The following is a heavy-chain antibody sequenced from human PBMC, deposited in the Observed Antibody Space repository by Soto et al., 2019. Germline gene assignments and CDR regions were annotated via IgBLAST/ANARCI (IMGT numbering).Heavy chain of an antibody. V-gene: IGHV4-34*01. CDR3: ARGRRGIAAAGGFDY. J-gene: IGHJ4*02. Sequence: SETLSLTCAVYGGSFSGYYWSWIRQPPGKGLEWIGEINHSGSTNYNPSLKSRVTISVDTSKNQFSLKLSSVTAADTAVYYCARGRRGIAAAGGFDYWGQGTLVTVSS. D-gene: IGHD6-13*01. CDR2: INHSGST. CDR1: GGSFSGYY.